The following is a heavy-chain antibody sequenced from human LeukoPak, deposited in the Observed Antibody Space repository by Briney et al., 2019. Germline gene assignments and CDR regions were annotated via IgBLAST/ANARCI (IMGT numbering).Heavy chain of an antibody. CDR1: GFTFINAW. D-gene: IGHD3-3*01. J-gene: IGHJ4*02. Sequence: GGSLRLSCAVSGFTFINAWMNWVCQAPGKGLEWFGHIKSKTDGGTTDYAAPVKGRFTISRDDSENTLYLQMNSLKTEDTAVYYCTTLETYYENDYSGQGTLVTVSS. CDR2: IKSKTDGGTT. V-gene: IGHV3-15*01. CDR3: TTLETYYENDY.